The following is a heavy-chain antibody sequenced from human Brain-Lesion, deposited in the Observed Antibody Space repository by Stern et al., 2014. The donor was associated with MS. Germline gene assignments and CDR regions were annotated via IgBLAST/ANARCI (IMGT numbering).Heavy chain of an antibody. V-gene: IGHV4-61*02. Sequence: VQLVESGPGLVKPSQTLSLSCTVSGGSISSGGYYWSWIRQPAGKGLEWIGRIFNSGSTSYNPSLKSPGTQSIDTSKNQFPLRLNSMTAADTAVYYCARGRVVPGFQYYATDVWGQGTTVIVSS. J-gene: IGHJ6*02. CDR2: IFNSGST. CDR1: GGSISSGGYY. CDR3: ARGRVVPGFQYYATDV. D-gene: IGHD2-2*01.